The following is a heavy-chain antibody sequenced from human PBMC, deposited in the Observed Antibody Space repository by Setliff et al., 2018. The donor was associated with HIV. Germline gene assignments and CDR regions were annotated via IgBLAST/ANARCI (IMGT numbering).Heavy chain of an antibody. CDR2: IHSNGNT. J-gene: IGHJ5*02. CDR3: ARGRKAVGDWFDP. V-gene: IGHV4-4*07. CDR1: GGSINYYY. Sequence: TLSLTCTVSGGSINYYYWNWIRQPAGKGLEWLGRIHSNGNTNFNPSLKSRINMSVDMSKNQVSMKLTSVTAADTALYYCARGRKAVGDWFDPWGQGIQVTVSS. D-gene: IGHD1-26*01.